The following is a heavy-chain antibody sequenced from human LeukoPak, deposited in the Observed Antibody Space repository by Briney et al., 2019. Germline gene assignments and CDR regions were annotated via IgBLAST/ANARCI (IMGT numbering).Heavy chain of an antibody. CDR3: ARQYCRGTNCYTGSSYYLDY. CDR2: IYPGDSAT. CDR1: GYSFSNYW. Sequence: GESLKISCKGSGYSFSNYWIGWVRQMPGKGLEWVGIIYPGDSATRYISSFQGQVTISADKSISTAYLQWSSLKASDTAMYYCARQYCRGTNCYTGSSYYLDYWGQGTLVTVSS. D-gene: IGHD2-2*02. V-gene: IGHV5-51*01. J-gene: IGHJ4*02.